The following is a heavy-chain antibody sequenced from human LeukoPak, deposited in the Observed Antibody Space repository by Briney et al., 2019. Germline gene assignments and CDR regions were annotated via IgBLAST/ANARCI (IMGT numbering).Heavy chain of an antibody. CDR1: GYTFTGYY. Sequence: GASVKVSCKASGYTFTGYYMHWVRQAPGQGLEWMGWINPNSGGTNYAQKFQGRVTMTRDTSISTAYMELSRLRSDDTAVYYCARDLSGGSSSGSGADYWGQGTLVTVSS. D-gene: IGHD6-6*01. J-gene: IGHJ4*02. CDR3: ARDLSGGSSSGSGADY. CDR2: INPNSGGT. V-gene: IGHV1-2*02.